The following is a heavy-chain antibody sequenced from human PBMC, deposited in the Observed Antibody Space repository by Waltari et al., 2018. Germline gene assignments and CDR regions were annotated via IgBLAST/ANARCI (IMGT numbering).Heavy chain of an antibody. CDR3: ARGGRGYSYGSRHGMDV. Sequence: QVQLQQWGAGLLKPSETLSLTCAVYGGSFSGYYWSWIRQPPGKGLEGIGESNHSGSTNYNPALKSQVTKAVDTAKKQFSRKLSSGTAADKAVYYCARGGRGYSYGSRHGMDVWGQGTTVTVSS. V-gene: IGHV4-34*01. J-gene: IGHJ6*02. CDR2: SNHSGST. CDR1: GGSFSGYY. D-gene: IGHD5-18*01.